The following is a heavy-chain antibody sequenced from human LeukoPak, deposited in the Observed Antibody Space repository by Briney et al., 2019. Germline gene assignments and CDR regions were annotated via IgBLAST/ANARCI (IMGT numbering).Heavy chain of an antibody. CDR3: ARRTGSYFGQFDS. CDR2: IYYSGSA. V-gene: IGHV4-59*01. CDR1: GGSICADY. Sequence: SETLSLTCSVSGGSICADYWSWIRQPPGKGLEWIGYIYYSGSANYNPSLKSRITISVDTSKNKFSLRLRSVTAADTAIYYCARRTGSYFGQFDSWGQGTLVTVSS. D-gene: IGHD3-10*01. J-gene: IGHJ4*02.